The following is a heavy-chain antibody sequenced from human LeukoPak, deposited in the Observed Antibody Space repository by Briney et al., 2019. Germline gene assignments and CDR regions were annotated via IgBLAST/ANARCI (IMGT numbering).Heavy chain of an antibody. CDR1: GFTFSSYG. CDR2: ISYDGSNK. CDR3: AKDLRVNCSGGSCYDWFDP. V-gene: IGHV3-30*18. J-gene: IGHJ5*02. D-gene: IGHD2-15*01. Sequence: GGSLRLSCAASGFTFSSYGMHWVRQAPGKGLEWVAVISYDGSNKYYADSVKGRFTISRDNSKNTLYLQMNSLRAEDTAEYYCAKDLRVNCSGGSCYDWFDPWGQGTLVTVSS.